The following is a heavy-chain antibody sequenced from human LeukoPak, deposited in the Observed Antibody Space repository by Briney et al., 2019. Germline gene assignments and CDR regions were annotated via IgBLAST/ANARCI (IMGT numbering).Heavy chain of an antibody. V-gene: IGHV1-46*01. CDR3: ARDNSVGDVAWWLDP. J-gene: IGHJ5*02. Sequence: ASVKVSCKASGYSFTSHYMHWVRQAPGQGLEWLGLINPSGSSTLYAQKFQGRVTMTRDMSTTTDYMELSSLRSEDTAVYYCARDNSVGDVAWWLDPWAKGPLFTVSS. D-gene: IGHD1-26*01. CDR1: GYSFTSHY. CDR2: INPSGSST.